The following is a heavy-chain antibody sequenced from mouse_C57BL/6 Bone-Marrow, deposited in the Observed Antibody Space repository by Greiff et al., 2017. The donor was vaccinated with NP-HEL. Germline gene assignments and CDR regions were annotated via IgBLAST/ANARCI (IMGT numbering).Heavy chain of an antibody. CDR3: ARWGTYGSEGYAMDY. V-gene: IGHV1-63*01. CDR2: IYPGGGYT. D-gene: IGHD1-1*01. CDR1: GYTFTNYW. J-gene: IGHJ4*01. Sequence: VQLQQSGAELVRPGTSVKMSCKASGYTFTNYWIGWAKQRPGHGLEWIGDIYPGGGYTNYTEKFKGKATLTADKSSSTAYMQFSSLTSEDSAIYYCARWGTYGSEGYAMDYWGQGTSVTVSS.